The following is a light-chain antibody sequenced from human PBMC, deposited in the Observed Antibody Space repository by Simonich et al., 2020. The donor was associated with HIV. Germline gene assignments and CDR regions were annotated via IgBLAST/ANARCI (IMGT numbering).Light chain of an antibody. CDR3: QQYYSTPPWT. CDR2: AAS. CDR1: QGISNS. V-gene: IGKV1-NL1*01. J-gene: IGKJ1*01. Sequence: DIQMTQSPSSLSASVGDRVTITCRANQGISNSLAWYQQKPGKAPKLLLYAASRLERGVPFRFSGSGSGTDYTLTISNLQPEDFATYYCQQYYSTPPWTFGQGTKVEIK.